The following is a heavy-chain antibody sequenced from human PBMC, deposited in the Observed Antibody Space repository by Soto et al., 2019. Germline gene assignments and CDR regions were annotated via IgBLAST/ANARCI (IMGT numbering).Heavy chain of an antibody. CDR2: IIPIFGTA. Sequence: GASVKVSCKASGGTFSSYAISWVRQAPGQGLEWMGGIIPIFGTANYAQKFQGRVTITADESTSTAYMELSSLRSEDTAVYYCARELHYYDSGNYYYYGMDVWGQGTTVTVS. V-gene: IGHV1-69*13. CDR1: GGTFSSYA. CDR3: ARELHYYDSGNYYYYGMDV. J-gene: IGHJ6*02. D-gene: IGHD3-22*01.